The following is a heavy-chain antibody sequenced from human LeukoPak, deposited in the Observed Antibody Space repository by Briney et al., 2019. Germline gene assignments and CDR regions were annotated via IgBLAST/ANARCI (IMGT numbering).Heavy chain of an antibody. D-gene: IGHD1-26*01. CDR2: INAGNGNT. CDR1: GYTFTSYA. J-gene: IGHJ4*02. Sequence: ASVKVSCKASGYTFTSYAMHWVRQAPGQRLEWMGWINAGNGNTKYSQKFQGRVTITRDTSASTAYMEPSSLRSEDTAVYYCARDKNSEWELLDYWGQGTLVTVSS. V-gene: IGHV1-3*01. CDR3: ARDKNSEWELLDY.